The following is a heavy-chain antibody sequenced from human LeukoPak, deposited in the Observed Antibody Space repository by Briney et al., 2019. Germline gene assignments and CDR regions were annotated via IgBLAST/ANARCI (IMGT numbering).Heavy chain of an antibody. Sequence: PGGSLRLSCAASGFTFSSYSMNWVRQAPGKGLEWVSTIDGPTFRTHYADSVMGRFTISRDNSKNTLYLQVNSLRAEDAAVYFCTTWVGAHFDFWGQGTLVTVSS. CDR2: IDGPTFRT. D-gene: IGHD1-26*01. V-gene: IGHV3-23*01. J-gene: IGHJ4*02. CDR1: GFTFSSYS. CDR3: TTWVGAHFDF.